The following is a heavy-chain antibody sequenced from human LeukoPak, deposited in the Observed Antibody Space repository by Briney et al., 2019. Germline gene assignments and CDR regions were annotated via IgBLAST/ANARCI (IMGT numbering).Heavy chain of an antibody. CDR1: GFTFSSYG. D-gene: IGHD6-13*01. J-gene: IGHJ4*02. Sequence: PGRSLRLSCAASGFTFSSYGMHWVRQAPGKGLEWVAVISYDGSNKYYADSVKGRFTISRDNSKNTLYLQMNSLRAEDTAVYYCAKDDGYSSSYLDYWGQGTLVTVSS. CDR3: AKDDGYSSSYLDY. CDR2: ISYDGSNK. V-gene: IGHV3-30*18.